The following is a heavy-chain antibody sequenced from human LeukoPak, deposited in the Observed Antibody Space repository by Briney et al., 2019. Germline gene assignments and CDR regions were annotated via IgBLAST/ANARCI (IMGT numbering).Heavy chain of an antibody. CDR1: GFTFSSYS. V-gene: IGHV3-21*01. Sequence: GGSLRLSCAASGFTFSSYSMNWVRRAPGKGLEWVSSISSSSSYIYYADSVKGRFTISRDNGKNTLFLQMNSLRAEDTAVYYCARDLNWIYFDSWGQGTLVTVS. CDR3: ARDLNWIYFDS. D-gene: IGHD2-2*03. J-gene: IGHJ4*02. CDR2: ISSSSSYI.